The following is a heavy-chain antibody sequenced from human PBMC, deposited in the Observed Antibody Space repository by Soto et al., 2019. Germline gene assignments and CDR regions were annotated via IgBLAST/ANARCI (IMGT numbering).Heavy chain of an antibody. J-gene: IGHJ4*02. CDR2: VNPKTGYT. CDR3: ARSDSGEFDS. Sequence: QVQLVQSGAEVKKPGASVKVSCKASGYTFTNYVIHWVRHASGQGLEWMGWVNPKTGYTTYAQKYDGRVAMTRNTTLRTAYIELDSLTVEDTAVYFCARSDSGEFDSLGQGTLVAVSS. CDR1: GYTFTNYV. V-gene: IGHV1-8*01. D-gene: IGHD4-17*01.